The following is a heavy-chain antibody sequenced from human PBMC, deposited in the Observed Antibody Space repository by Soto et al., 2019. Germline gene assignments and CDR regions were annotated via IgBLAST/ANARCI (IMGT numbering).Heavy chain of an antibody. J-gene: IGHJ6*02. V-gene: IGHV3-30-3*01. D-gene: IGHD3-16*01. CDR1: GFTFSSYA. Sequence: GGSLRLSCAASGFTFSSYAMHWVRQAPGKGLEWVAVISYDGSNKYYADSVKGRFTISRDNSKNTLYLQMNSLRAEDTAVYYCAREYEQAEPYNYYYYYGMDVWGQGPTVPVCS. CDR2: ISYDGSNK. CDR3: AREYEQAEPYNYYYYYGMDV.